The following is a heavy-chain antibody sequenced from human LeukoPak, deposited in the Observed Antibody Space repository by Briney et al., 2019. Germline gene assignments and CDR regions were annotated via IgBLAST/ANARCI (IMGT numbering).Heavy chain of an antibody. J-gene: IGHJ4*02. CDR1: GFTFSDCY. V-gene: IGHV3-11*05. CDR3: ARDAPLLDY. D-gene: IGHD2-15*01. CDR2: IGGSGSDT. Sequence: PGGSLRLSCAASGFTFSDCYMTWIRQAPGKGLEYISYIGGSGSDTTYADSVRGRFTVSRDNAKNSLYLQMISLRVEVTAVYYCARDAPLLDYWGQGSLVTVSS.